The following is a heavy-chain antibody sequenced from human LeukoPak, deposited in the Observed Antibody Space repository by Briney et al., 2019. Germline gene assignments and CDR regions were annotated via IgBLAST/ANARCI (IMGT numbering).Heavy chain of an antibody. V-gene: IGHV3-11*01. Sequence: GGSLRLSCAASGFTFSDYYMSWIHQAPGKGLEWVSYISSSGSTIYYADSVKGRFTISRDNAKNSLYLQMSSLRAEDTAVYYCAREGGAIGSGWVAFDYWGQGTLVTVSS. CDR1: GFTFSDYY. J-gene: IGHJ4*02. CDR2: ISSSGSTI. CDR3: AREGGAIGSGWVAFDY. D-gene: IGHD6-19*01.